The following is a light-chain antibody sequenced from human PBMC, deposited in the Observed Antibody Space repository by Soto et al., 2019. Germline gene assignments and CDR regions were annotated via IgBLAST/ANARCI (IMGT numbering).Light chain of an antibody. CDR1: QDIGTF. CDR3: QQSYCTPQIT. V-gene: IGKV1-39*01. CDR2: AAS. J-gene: IGKJ3*01. Sequence: DFQMTQSPSSLSASVGDTVTITCRASQDIGTFLNWYQQKPGIDPKLLLYAASDLLSRVSSRFRSSGSGTDFTLTISSLQPEYCATYYCQQSYCTPQITGAPGPKVDMK.